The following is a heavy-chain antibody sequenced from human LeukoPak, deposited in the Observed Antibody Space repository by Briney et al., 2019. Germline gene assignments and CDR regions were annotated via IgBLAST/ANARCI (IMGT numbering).Heavy chain of an antibody. J-gene: IGHJ4*02. CDR3: ARDHSYGYFDY. V-gene: IGHV4-59*12. CDR2: IYYSGST. D-gene: IGHD5-18*01. CDR1: GGSISSYY. Sequence: SETLSLACTVSGGSISSYYWSWIRQPPGKGLEWIGHIYYSGSTNYNPSLKSRVTISVDTSKNQFSLKLSSVTAADTAVYYCARDHSYGYFDYWGQGTLVTVSS.